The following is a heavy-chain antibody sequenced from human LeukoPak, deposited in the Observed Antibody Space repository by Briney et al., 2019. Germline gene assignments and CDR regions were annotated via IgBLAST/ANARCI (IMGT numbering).Heavy chain of an antibody. CDR3: ATPPWSATGY. CDR2: ISNDNSII. CDR1: GFTFSGSG. D-gene: IGHD3-3*01. Sequence: QPGGSLRLSCAVSGFTFSGSGMHWVRPAPGKGLEWVSYISNDNSIIHYADSVKGRFTISRDNAKNSLYLQMNSLRAEDTAVYYCATPPWSATGYWGQGTLVTVSS. V-gene: IGHV3-48*04. J-gene: IGHJ4*02.